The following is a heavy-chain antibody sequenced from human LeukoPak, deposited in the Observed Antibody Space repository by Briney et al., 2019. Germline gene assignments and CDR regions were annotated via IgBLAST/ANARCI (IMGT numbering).Heavy chain of an antibody. V-gene: IGHV4-59*01. CDR3: ARERYSPQWFDP. CDR1: GGSISSYY. J-gene: IGHJ5*02. D-gene: IGHD6-13*01. CDR2: IYYSGST. Sequence: PSETLSLTCTVSGGSISSYYWSWIRQPPGKGLEWIGYIYYSGSTNYNPSLKSRVTISVDTSKNQFSLKLSSVTAADTAVYYCARERYSPQWFDPWGQGTLVTVSS.